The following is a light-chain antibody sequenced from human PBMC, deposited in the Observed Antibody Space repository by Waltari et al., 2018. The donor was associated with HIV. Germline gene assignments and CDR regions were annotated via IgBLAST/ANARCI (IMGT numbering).Light chain of an antibody. J-gene: IGKJ2*01. CDR2: NAS. CDR1: QNVYGC. CDR3: QQYKSSYT. V-gene: IGKV1-5*03. Sequence: DIQMTQSPSTLSTSVGDRVNITCRASQNVYGCLDWYHQKPGKAPKLLIYNASSIESGVPSRFSDSGSAAEFTLTISSLQSDDFATYYCQQYKSSYTFGQGTKLEIK.